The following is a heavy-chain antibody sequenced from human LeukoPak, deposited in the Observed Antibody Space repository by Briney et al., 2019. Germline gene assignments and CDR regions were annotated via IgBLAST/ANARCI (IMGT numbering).Heavy chain of an antibody. D-gene: IGHD3-16*01. Sequence: GGSLRLSCAASGFTFSNVWMSWVRQAPGKGLEWVASINHNGNVNHYVDSVKGRFTISRDNAKNSLYLQMSNLRAEDTAVYFCARGGGLDVWGQGATVTVSS. CDR3: ARGGGLDV. J-gene: IGHJ6*02. V-gene: IGHV3-7*03. CDR2: INHNGNVN. CDR1: GFTFSNVW.